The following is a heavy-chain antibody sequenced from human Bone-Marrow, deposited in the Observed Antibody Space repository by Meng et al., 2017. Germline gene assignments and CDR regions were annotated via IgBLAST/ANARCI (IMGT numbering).Heavy chain of an antibody. CDR2: INPKSGDT. J-gene: IGHJ4*02. Sequence: QVQLVQSGAEVKKPGASVKVSCKPSGYNFPDYYIHWVRRAPGQGLEWMGRINPKSGDTHYAQKFQARVTMTGDTSISTAYMELSRLRSDDTAVYYCARGDLGGYYDYWGQGTLVTVSS. V-gene: IGHV1-2*06. D-gene: IGHD3-22*01. CDR3: ARGDLGGYYDY. CDR1: GYNFPDYY.